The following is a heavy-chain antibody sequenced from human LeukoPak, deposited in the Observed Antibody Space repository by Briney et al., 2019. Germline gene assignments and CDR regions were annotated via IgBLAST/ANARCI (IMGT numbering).Heavy chain of an antibody. Sequence: ASVKVSCKASGYTFTDNYMHWVRQAPGQGLEWMGGINPNSGGTNYAQKFQGRVTMTRDTSISTAYMELSRLRSDDTAVYYCARGSFDSGSPQADYWGQGTLVTVSS. J-gene: IGHJ4*02. D-gene: IGHD3-10*01. CDR3: ARGSFDSGSPQADY. CDR2: INPNSGGT. V-gene: IGHV1-2*02. CDR1: GYTFTDNY.